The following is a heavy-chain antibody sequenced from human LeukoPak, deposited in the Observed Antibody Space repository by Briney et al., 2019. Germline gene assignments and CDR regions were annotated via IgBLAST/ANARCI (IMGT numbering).Heavy chain of an antibody. J-gene: IGHJ4*02. D-gene: IGHD1-1*01. CDR1: GGSISNNNYY. Sequence: SETLSLTCTVSGGSISNNNYYWAWIRQPPGKGLECIGSIYYSGSPSYNPSLRSRVTISVDTSKNQFSLRLSSVTAADTAVYYCATWRTAKTGFDYWGQGTLVTVSS. CDR3: ATWRTAKTGFDY. CDR2: IYYSGSP. V-gene: IGHV4-39*01.